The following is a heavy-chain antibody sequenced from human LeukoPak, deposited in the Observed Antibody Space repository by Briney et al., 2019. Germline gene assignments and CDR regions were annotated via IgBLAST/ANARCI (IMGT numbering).Heavy chain of an antibody. J-gene: IGHJ4*02. CDR1: GGSISSYY. Sequence: SETLSLTCTVSGGSISSYYWSWIRQPPGKGLEWIGYIYYSGSTNYNPSLKSRVTISVDTSKNQFSLKLSSVTAADTAVYYCARGSSLWFGELLWSYWGQGTLVTVSS. CDR3: ARGSSLWFGELLWSY. V-gene: IGHV4-59*01. CDR2: IYYSGST. D-gene: IGHD3-10*01.